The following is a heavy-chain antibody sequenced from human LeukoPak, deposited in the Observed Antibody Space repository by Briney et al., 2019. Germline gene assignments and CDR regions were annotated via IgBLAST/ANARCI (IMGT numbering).Heavy chain of an antibody. CDR2: IYYSGST. CDR1: GGSISSYY. J-gene: IGHJ4*02. Sequence: SETLSLTCTVSGGSISSYYWSWIRQPPGKGLEWIGYIYYSGSTNYNPSLKSRVTISVDTSKNQFSLKLSSVTAADTAVYYCARDSGITMVRGALNFDYWGQGTLVTVSS. V-gene: IGHV4-59*01. D-gene: IGHD3-10*01. CDR3: ARDSGITMVRGALNFDY.